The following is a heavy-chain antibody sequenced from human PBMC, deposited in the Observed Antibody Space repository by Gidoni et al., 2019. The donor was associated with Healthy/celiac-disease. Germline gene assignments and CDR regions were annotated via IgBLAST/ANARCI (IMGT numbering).Heavy chain of an antibody. CDR3: ARVTCSGGSCYSGY. V-gene: IGHV4-59*01. Sequence: QVQLQESGPGLVKPSETLSLTCTVSGGSISSYYWSWIRQPPGKGLEWIWYIYYSGSTNYNPSLKSRVTISVDTSKNQFSLKLSSVTAADTAVYYCARVTCSGGSCYSGYWGQGTLVTVSS. CDR1: GGSISSYY. D-gene: IGHD2-15*01. CDR2: IYYSGST. J-gene: IGHJ4*02.